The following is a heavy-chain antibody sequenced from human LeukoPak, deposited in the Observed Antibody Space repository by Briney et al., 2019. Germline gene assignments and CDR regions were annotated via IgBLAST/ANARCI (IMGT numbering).Heavy chain of an antibody. D-gene: IGHD3-3*01. V-gene: IGHV1-8*01. CDR3: ARVKYYDFWSGYYRSTDAFDI. CDR1: GYTFTSYD. J-gene: IGHJ3*02. CDR2: MNPNSGNT. Sequence: ASVTVSCKASGYTFTSYDINWVRQAPGQGLEWMGWMNPNSGNTGYAQKFQGRVTMTRNTSISTAYMELSSLRSEDTAVYYCARVKYYDFWSGYYRSTDAFDIWGQGTMVTVSS.